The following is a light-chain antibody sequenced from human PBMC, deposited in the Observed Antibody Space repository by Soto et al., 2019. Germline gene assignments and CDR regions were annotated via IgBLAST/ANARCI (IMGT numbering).Light chain of an antibody. V-gene: IGKV1-39*01. J-gene: IGKJ1*01. CDR1: QSIPNS. Sequence: DIQLTQSPSSLSASIGDRVTITCRASQSIPNSLNWYQQKPGKAPKLLIYATSGLQSGVQSRFSGSGSGTDFTLTIRSLQREDFAAYYCKQSFSSSWTFGQGTKVDIK. CDR2: ATS. CDR3: KQSFSSSWT.